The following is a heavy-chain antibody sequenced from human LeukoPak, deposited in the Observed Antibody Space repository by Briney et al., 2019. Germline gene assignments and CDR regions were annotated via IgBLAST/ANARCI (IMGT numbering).Heavy chain of an antibody. V-gene: IGHV4-59*08. Sequence: SETLSLTCSVSGGSISSYYWSWIRQPPGKGLEWIGYIYNSGSTNYNPSLKSRVTISVDTSKNQFSLKLRSVTAADTAVYYCARHHRGSGCVDYWGQGTLVTVS. D-gene: IGHD6-19*01. CDR1: GGSISSYY. J-gene: IGHJ4*02. CDR3: ARHHRGSGCVDY. CDR2: IYNSGST.